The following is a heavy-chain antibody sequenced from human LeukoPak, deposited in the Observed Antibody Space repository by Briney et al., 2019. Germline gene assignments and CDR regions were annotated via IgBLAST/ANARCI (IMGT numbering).Heavy chain of an antibody. CDR1: GGTFSSYA. J-gene: IGHJ6*02. V-gene: IGHV1-69*13. CDR2: IIPIFGTA. CDR3: ATAYCGGDCYFSYYYYGMDV. D-gene: IGHD2-21*02. Sequence: SVKVSCKASGGTFSSYAISWVRQAPGQGLEWMGGIIPIFGTANYAQKFQGRVTITADESTSTAYTELSSLRSEDTAVYYCATAYCGGDCYFSYYYYGMDVWGQGTTVTVSS.